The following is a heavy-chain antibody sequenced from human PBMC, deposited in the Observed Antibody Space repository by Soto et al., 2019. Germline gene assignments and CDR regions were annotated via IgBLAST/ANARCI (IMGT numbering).Heavy chain of an antibody. J-gene: IGHJ4*02. CDR2: INHSGST. CDR1: GGSFSGYY. CDR3: ARRFSWGLTSFTFYYFDY. Sequence: QVQLQQWGAGLLKPSETLSLTCAVYGGSFSGYYWSWIRQPPGKGQEWIGEINHSGSTNYNPSLKSRVIISVDTSKDQFSLRLSSVTAADTAVYYCARRFSWGLTSFTFYYFDYWGQGTLVTVSS. D-gene: IGHD7-27*01. V-gene: IGHV4-34*01.